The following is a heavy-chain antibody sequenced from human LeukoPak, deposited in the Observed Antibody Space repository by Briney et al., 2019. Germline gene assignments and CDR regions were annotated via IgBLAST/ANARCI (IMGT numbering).Heavy chain of an antibody. CDR1: EFTFGGYT. Sequence: GGSLRLSCAGAEFTFGGYTMNWVRQAPGKGLEWVSYISPDSTEIYYADSVKGRFTISRDNAKNTLYLQMNSLRPEDTAVYYCAKGRGQSYPHYYFDSWGQGTLVTVSS. V-gene: IGHV3-21*05. CDR2: ISPDSTEI. J-gene: IGHJ4*02. CDR3: AKGRGQSYPHYYFDS. D-gene: IGHD5-18*01.